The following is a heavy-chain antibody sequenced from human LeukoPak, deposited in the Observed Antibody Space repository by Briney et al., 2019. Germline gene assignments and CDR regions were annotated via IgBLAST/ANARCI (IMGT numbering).Heavy chain of an antibody. D-gene: IGHD4-11*01. V-gene: IGHV3-23*01. Sequence: PGGSLRLSCAASGFTFSSTSMSWVRQAPGKGLEWVAVTAGGGDGTYYADSVKGRFTISRDNSNNTLYLQMNGLRAEDTAVYYCAKLTTSWGQGTLVTVSS. J-gene: IGHJ4*02. CDR3: AKLTTS. CDR1: GFTFSSTS. CDR2: TAGGGDGT.